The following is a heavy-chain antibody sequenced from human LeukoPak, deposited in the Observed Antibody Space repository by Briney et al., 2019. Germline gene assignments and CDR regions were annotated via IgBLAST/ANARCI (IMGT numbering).Heavy chain of an antibody. Sequence: ASVKVSCKASGYTFTSYGISWVRQAPGQGLEWMGWISAYNGNTNYAQKLQGRVTMTTDTSTSTVYMELSSLRSEDTAVYYCASFTNYGDYLGYWGQGTLVTVSS. J-gene: IGHJ4*02. CDR1: GYTFTSYG. V-gene: IGHV1-18*01. CDR3: ASFTNYGDYLGY. D-gene: IGHD4-17*01. CDR2: ISAYNGNT.